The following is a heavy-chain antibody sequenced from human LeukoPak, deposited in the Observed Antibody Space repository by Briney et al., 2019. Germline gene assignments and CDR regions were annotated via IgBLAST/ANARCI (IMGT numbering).Heavy chain of an antibody. D-gene: IGHD6-19*01. V-gene: IGHV3-23*01. CDR2: ISGSGGST. J-gene: IGHJ4*02. Sequence: PGGSLRLSCAASGFTFSSYAMSWVRQAPGKGLEWVSAISGSGGSTYYADSVKGRFTISRDNSKNTLYLQMNSLRAEDTAVYYCAKAMRSVADRPSDPYYFDYWGQGTLVTVSS. CDR1: GFTFSSYA. CDR3: AKAMRSVADRPSDPYYFDY.